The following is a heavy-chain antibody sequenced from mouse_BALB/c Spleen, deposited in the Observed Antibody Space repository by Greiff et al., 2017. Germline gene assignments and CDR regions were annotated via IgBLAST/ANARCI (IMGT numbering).Heavy chain of an antibody. J-gene: IGHJ4*01. D-gene: IGHD2-14*01. V-gene: IGHV5-4*02. Sequence: EVMLVESGGGLVKPGGSLKLSCAASGFTFSDYYMYWVRQTPEKRLEWVATISDGGSYTYYPDSVKGRFTISRDNAKNNLYLQMSSLKSEDTAMYYCARNYRYDDAMDYWGQGTSVTVSS. CDR1: GFTFSDYY. CDR2: ISDGGSYT. CDR3: ARNYRYDDAMDY.